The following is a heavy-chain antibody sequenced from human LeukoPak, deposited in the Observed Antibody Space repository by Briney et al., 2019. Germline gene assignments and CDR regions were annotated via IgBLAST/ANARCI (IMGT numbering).Heavy chain of an antibody. V-gene: IGHV4-34*01. D-gene: IGHD3-10*01. CDR3: VSGGSDDY. CDR2: INHSGST. Sequence: SETLSLTCTVSGGSISSYYWSWIRQPPGKGLEWIGEINHSGSTNYNPSLKSRVTISVDTSKNQFSLKLSSVTAADTAVYYCVSGGSDDYWGQGTLVTVSS. CDR1: GGSISSYY. J-gene: IGHJ4*02.